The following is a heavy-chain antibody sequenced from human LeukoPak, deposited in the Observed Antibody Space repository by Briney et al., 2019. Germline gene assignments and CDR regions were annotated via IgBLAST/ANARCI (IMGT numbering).Heavy chain of an antibody. CDR3: AKVVSGGWQSPIDY. Sequence: GGSLRLSCAASGFTFSSYSMNWVRQAPGKGLEWVSAISGSGGSTYYADSVKGRFTISRDNSKNTLYLQMNSLRAEDTAVYYCAKVVSGGWQSPIDYWGQGTLVTVSS. V-gene: IGHV3-23*01. CDR2: ISGSGGST. J-gene: IGHJ4*02. CDR1: GFTFSSYS. D-gene: IGHD1-26*01.